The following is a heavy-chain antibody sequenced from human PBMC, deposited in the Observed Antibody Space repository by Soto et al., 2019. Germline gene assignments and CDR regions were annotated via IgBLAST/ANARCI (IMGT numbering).Heavy chain of an antibody. CDR1: GYNFTDYW. CDR3: ARYNYGINEP. J-gene: IGHJ5*02. CDR2: IDPGDSYT. V-gene: IGHV5-10-1*01. Sequence: PGESLKISCQGSGYNFTDYWINWVRQVPGKGLEWLGRIDPGDSYTRYGPSFRGHVTISVDKAINTVYLQWSSLKASESAMYYCARYNYGINEPWGQGTLVTVSS. D-gene: IGHD3-16*01.